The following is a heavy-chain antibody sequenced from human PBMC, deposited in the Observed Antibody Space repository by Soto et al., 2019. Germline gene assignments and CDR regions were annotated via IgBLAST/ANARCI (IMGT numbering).Heavy chain of an antibody. Sequence: SVKVSCKASGGTFSSYAISWVRQAPGQGLEWMGGIIPIFGTANYAQKFQGRVTITADKSTSTAYMELSSLRSEDTAVYYCAREKDKAMGLIDYWGQGTMVTVSS. D-gene: IGHD5-18*01. CDR1: GGTFSSYA. V-gene: IGHV1-69*06. J-gene: IGHJ4*02. CDR2: IIPIFGTA. CDR3: AREKDKAMGLIDY.